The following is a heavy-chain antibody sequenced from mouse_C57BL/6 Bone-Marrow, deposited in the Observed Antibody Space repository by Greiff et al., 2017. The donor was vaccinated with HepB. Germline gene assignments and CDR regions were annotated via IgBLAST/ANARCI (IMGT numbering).Heavy chain of an antibody. CDR3: AEIGGSSYAMDY. Sequence: VKLMESGGGLVQPGESLKLSCAASGFTFSSYAMSWVRQTPEKRLEWVATISDGGSYTYYPDNVKGRFTISRDNAKNNLYLQMSHLKSEDTAMYYCAEIGGSSYAMDYWGQGTSVTVSS. V-gene: IGHV5-4*03. CDR1: GFTFSSYA. J-gene: IGHJ4*01. CDR2: ISDGGSYT. D-gene: IGHD1-1*01.